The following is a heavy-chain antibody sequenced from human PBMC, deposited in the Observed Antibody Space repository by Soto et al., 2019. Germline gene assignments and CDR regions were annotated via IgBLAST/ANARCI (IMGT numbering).Heavy chain of an antibody. CDR2: IIPIFGTA. J-gene: IGHJ4*02. CDR1: GGTFSSYS. D-gene: IGHD1-26*01. CDR3: ARDGGRHSGGIDY. Sequence: QVQLVQSGAEVKKPGSSVKVSCKASGGTFSSYSINWVRQAPGQVLEWMGEIIPIFGTANYAQKFQGRVTITADESTSPAYMELSRLRSEDTAVYYCARDGGRHSGGIDYWGQGTLVTVSS. V-gene: IGHV1-69*01.